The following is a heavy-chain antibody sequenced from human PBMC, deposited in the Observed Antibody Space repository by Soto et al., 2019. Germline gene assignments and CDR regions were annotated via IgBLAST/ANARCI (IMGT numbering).Heavy chain of an antibody. CDR3: TTEVDIVVVPSAAWFGP. CDR2: IKSKTDGGTT. Sequence: NPGGSLRLSCAASGFTFSNALMNWVRQAPGKGLEWVGRIKSKTDGGTTDYAAPVKGRFTISRDDSKNTLYLQMNSLKTEDTAVYYCTTEVDIVVVPSAAWFGPWGQGTLVTVSS. CDR1: GFTFSNAL. V-gene: IGHV3-15*07. J-gene: IGHJ5*02. D-gene: IGHD2-2*01.